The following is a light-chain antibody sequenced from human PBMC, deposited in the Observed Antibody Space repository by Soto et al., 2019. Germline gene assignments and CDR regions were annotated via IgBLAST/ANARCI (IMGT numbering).Light chain of an antibody. J-gene: IGLJ1*01. Sequence: QSALTQPASVSGSPGQSITISCTGTSSDVGGYNYVSWYQEHPGKAPKLMIYDVSNRPSGVSNRFSGSKSGNTASLTISGLQVEDGADYYCSSYTSSSSLWVFGTGTKLTVL. CDR2: DVS. CDR1: SSDVGGYNY. CDR3: SSYTSSSSLWV. V-gene: IGLV2-14*01.